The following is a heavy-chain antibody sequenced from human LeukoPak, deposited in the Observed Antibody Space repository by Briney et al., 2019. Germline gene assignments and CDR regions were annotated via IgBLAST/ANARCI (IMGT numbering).Heavy chain of an antibody. D-gene: IGHD6-6*01. CDR2: IKQDGSEK. Sequence: GGSLRLSCAASGFTFSSYWMSWVRQAPGKGLEWVANIKQDGSEKYYVDSVKGRFTISRDNAKNSLYLQMNSLRAEDTAVYYCASSSGYSSSSRGDFGYWGQGTLVTVSS. CDR3: ASSSGYSSSSRGDFGY. V-gene: IGHV3-7*01. CDR1: GFTFSSYW. J-gene: IGHJ4*02.